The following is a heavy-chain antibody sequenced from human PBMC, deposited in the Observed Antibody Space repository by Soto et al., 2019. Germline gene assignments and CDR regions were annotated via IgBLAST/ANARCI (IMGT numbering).Heavy chain of an antibody. CDR3: SIVVPGAKASSVP. D-gene: IGHD2-2*01. CDR1: GYTFSNYG. J-gene: IGHJ5*02. V-gene: IGHV1-18*01. Sequence: DAVKVSCKTSGYTFSNYGITWVRQAPGQPLEWLGWISLYSDGTNYAQKFQGRVAMTTDTSTTTAYMELRSLRSDDTAVYYFSIVVPGAKASSVPCGQGTLGTGS. CDR2: ISLYSDGT.